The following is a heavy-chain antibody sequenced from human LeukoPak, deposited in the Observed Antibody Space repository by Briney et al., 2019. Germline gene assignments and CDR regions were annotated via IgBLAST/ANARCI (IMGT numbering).Heavy chain of an antibody. D-gene: IGHD6-19*01. V-gene: IGHV1-2*02. CDR1: GPMFTRYA. J-gene: IGHJ4*02. Sequence: ASVKVSCKASGPMFTRYAIHWVRQAPGQGLEWMGGMNALIGVTKYAQKFQGRVTMTRDTSTTTAYMDLPRLRSEDPPVYYCAEDSKVTGTSFASGGQGTLVTVSS. CDR3: AEDSKVTGTSFAS. CDR2: MNALIGVT.